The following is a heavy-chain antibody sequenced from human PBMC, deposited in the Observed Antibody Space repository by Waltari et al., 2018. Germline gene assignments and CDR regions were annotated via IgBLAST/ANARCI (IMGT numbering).Heavy chain of an antibody. CDR2: IYHSGST. V-gene: IGHV4-4*02. D-gene: IGHD1-26*01. J-gene: IGHJ3*02. CDR1: GGSISSSNW. CDR3: ARDSAGATLDAFDI. Sequence: QVQLQESGPGLVKPSGTLSLTCAVSGGSISSSNWLSLVRPPPGKGLEWIGEIYHSGSTNYNPSLKSRVTISVDKSKNQFSLKLSSVTAADTAVYYCARDSAGATLDAFDIWGQGTMVTVSS.